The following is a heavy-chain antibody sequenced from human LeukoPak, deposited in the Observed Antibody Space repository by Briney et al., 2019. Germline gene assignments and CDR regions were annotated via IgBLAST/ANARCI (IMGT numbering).Heavy chain of an antibody. CDR2: IRPEGTTT. V-gene: IGHV3-74*03. J-gene: IGHJ4*02. Sequence: GGSLRLSCAASGFTFSTYWMHWVRQAPGKGLVWVSRIRPEGTTTAYADSVKGRFTISRDNAKNTLFPQMNSLSAEDTAVYYCARDLDWILFDYWGQGTLVTVSS. D-gene: IGHD3-9*01. CDR3: ARDLDWILFDY. CDR1: GFTFSTYW.